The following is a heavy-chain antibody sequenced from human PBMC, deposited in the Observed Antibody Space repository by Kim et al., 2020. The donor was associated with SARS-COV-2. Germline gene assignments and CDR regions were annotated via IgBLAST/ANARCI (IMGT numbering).Heavy chain of an antibody. CDR2: IIPIFGTA. D-gene: IGHD3-3*01. Sequence: SVKVSCKASGGTFSSYAISWVRQAPGQGLEWMGGIIPIFGTANYAQKFQGRVTITADESTSTAYMELSSLRSEDTAVYYCARPLHTIFGEAFYGMDVWGQGTTVTVSS. J-gene: IGHJ6*02. CDR3: ARPLHTIFGEAFYGMDV. V-gene: IGHV1-69*13. CDR1: GGTFSSYA.